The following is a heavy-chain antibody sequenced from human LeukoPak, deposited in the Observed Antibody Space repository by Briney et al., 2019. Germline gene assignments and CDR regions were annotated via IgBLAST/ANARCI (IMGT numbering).Heavy chain of an antibody. CDR3: TTALSGYSGSYFDY. CDR2: IKSKTDGGTT. V-gene: IGHV3-15*01. CDR1: GFTFSNAW. Sequence: GGSLRLSCAASGFTFSNAWMSWVRQSPGKGLEWVGRIKSKTDGGTTDYAAPVKGRFTISRDDSKNTLYLQMNSLKTEDTDVYYCTTALSGYSGSYFDYWGQGTLVTVSS. D-gene: IGHD1-26*01. J-gene: IGHJ4*02.